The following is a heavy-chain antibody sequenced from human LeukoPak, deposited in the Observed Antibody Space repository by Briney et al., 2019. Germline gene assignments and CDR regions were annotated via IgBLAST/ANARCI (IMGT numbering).Heavy chain of an antibody. CDR2: INPNSGGT. CDR1: GYTFTGYY. J-gene: IGHJ4*02. D-gene: IGHD6-13*01. V-gene: IGHV1-2*02. Sequence: ASVKVSCKASGYTFTGYYMHWVRQAPGQGLEWMGWINPNSGGTNYAQKFQGRVTMTRDTSISTAYMELSRLGSDDTAVYYCAREGIASAGNPATNDYWGQGTLVTVSS. CDR3: AREGIASAGNPATNDY.